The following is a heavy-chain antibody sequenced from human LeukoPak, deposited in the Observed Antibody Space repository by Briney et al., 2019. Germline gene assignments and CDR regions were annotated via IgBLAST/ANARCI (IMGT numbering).Heavy chain of an antibody. CDR3: ARGGRSSGWYYFDY. V-gene: IGHV1-2*02. Sequence: ASVKVSCKASGYTFTGYYMHWVRQAPGQGREWMGWINPNSGGTNYAQKFQGRVTMTRDTSISTAYMELSRLRSDNTAVYYCARGGRSSGWYYFDYWGQGTLVTVSS. J-gene: IGHJ4*02. D-gene: IGHD6-19*01. CDR2: INPNSGGT. CDR1: GYTFTGYY.